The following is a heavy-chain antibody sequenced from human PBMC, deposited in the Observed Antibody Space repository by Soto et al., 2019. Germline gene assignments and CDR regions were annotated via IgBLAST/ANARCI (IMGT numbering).Heavy chain of an antibody. CDR2: ISYDGSNK. Sequence: QVQLVESGGGVVQPGRSLRLSCAASGFTFSSYAMHWVRQAPGKGLEWVALISYDGSNKYYADSVKGRFTISRDNSNNRLYLHMNSLRVEDTAVYYCARAFCSGGSCYSSNPTTMFWYFDLWGRGTLVTVSS. D-gene: IGHD2-15*01. CDR1: GFTFSSYA. J-gene: IGHJ2*01. CDR3: ARAFCSGGSCYSSNPTTMFWYFDL. V-gene: IGHV3-30-3*01.